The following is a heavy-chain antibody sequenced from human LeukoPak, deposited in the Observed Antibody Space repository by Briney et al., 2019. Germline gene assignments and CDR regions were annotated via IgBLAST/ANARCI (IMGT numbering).Heavy chain of an antibody. D-gene: IGHD3-10*01. V-gene: IGHV4-30-4*01. CDR1: GGSISSGDYY. CDR3: ARVRSGYYYGSGSYYTDY. Sequence: SETLSLTCTVSGGSISSGDYYWSWIRQPPGKGLEWIGYIYYSGSTYYNPSLKSRVTISVDASKNQFSLKLSSVTAADTAVYYCARVRSGYYYGSGSYYTDYWGQGTLVTVSS. J-gene: IGHJ4*02. CDR2: IYYSGST.